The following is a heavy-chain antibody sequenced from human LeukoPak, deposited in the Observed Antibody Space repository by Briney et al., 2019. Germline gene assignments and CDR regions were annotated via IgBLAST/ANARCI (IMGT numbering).Heavy chain of an antibody. Sequence: ASVKVSCKASGYTFTGYYMHWVRQAPGQGLEWMGRINPNSGGTNYAQKFQGRVTMTRDTSISTAYMELSRLRSDDTAVYYCARVKPYSSSWYDYWGQGTLVTVSS. CDR3: ARVKPYSSSWYDY. D-gene: IGHD6-13*01. V-gene: IGHV1-2*06. J-gene: IGHJ4*02. CDR2: INPNSGGT. CDR1: GYTFTGYY.